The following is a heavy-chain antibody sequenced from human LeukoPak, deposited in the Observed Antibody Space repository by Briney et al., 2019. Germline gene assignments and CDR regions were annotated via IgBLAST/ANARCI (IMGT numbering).Heavy chain of an antibody. CDR1: GGSISSGDYY. CDR3: AREVDDSSGYSRYYFDY. D-gene: IGHD3-22*01. V-gene: IGHV4-30-4*08. CDR2: IYYSGST. Sequence: SQTLSLTCTVSGGSISSGDYYWSWIHQPPGKGLEWIGYIYYSGSTYYNPSLKSRVTISVDTSKNQFSLKLSSVTAADTAVYYCAREVDDSSGYSRYYFDYWGQGTLVTVSS. J-gene: IGHJ4*02.